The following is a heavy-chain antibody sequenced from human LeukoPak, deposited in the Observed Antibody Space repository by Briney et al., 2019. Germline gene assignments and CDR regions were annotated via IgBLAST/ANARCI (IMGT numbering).Heavy chain of an antibody. CDR1: GFTFSSYW. V-gene: IGHV3-74*01. CDR3: AAVVRSGSPFDY. J-gene: IGHJ4*02. D-gene: IGHD6-25*01. Sequence: GGSLRLSCAASGFTFSSYWVHWVRQAPGKGLVWVSRINGDGSSTSYADSVKGRFTISRDNAKNTLYLQMTSLRVEDTAVYYCAAVVRSGSPFDYWGQGTLVTVSS. CDR2: INGDGSST.